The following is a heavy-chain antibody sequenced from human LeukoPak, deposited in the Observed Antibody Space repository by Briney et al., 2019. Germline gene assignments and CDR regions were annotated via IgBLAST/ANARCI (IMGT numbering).Heavy chain of an antibody. CDR2: IGPTGDT. J-gene: IGHJ4*02. CDR3: ARGGGFDY. Sequence: GGSLRLSCAASGXTFSNFDVHWVRQLTGKGLEWVSGIGPTGDTYYAGSVKGRFTISRENAKNSLYLQMNSLRAGDTAVYYCARGGGFDYWGQGTLVTVSS. D-gene: IGHD3-10*01. CDR1: GXTFSNFD. V-gene: IGHV3-13*04.